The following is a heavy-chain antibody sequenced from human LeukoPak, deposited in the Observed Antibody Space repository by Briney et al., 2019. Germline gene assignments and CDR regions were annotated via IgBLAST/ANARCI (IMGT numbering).Heavy chain of an antibody. CDR1: GFTLSSYG. CDR3: AKDRNYDSSGYPDY. J-gene: IGHJ4*02. Sequence: GGSLRLSCAASGFTLSSYGMHWVRQAPGKGLEWVAFIRYDGSNKYYADSVKGRFTISRDNSKNTLYLQMNSLRAEDTAVYYCAKDRNYDSSGYPDYWGQGTLVTVSS. D-gene: IGHD3-22*01. V-gene: IGHV3-30*02. CDR2: IRYDGSNK.